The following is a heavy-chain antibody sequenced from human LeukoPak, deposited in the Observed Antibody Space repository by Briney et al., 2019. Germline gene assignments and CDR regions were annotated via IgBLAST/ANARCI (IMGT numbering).Heavy chain of an antibody. Sequence: SETLSLTCTVSGGSLSSGSYYWRWLRQPAGKGLEWIGRIYTSGSTNYNPSLKSRVTISVDTSKNQFSLKLSSVTAADTAVYYCAVGGYNYYYYMDVWGKGTTVTISS. CDR3: AVGGYNYYYYMDV. CDR1: GGSLSSGSYY. D-gene: IGHD1-26*01. J-gene: IGHJ6*03. CDR2: IYTSGST. V-gene: IGHV4-61*02.